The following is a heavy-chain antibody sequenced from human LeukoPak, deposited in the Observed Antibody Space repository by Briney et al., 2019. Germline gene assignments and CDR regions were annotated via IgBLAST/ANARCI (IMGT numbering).Heavy chain of an antibody. J-gene: IGHJ5*02. V-gene: IGHV4-39*07. CDR1: GGSISSYY. CDR2: IYYSGST. CDR3: ARDSPTYYYDSSGPRGWFNP. D-gene: IGHD3-22*01. Sequence: SETLSLTCTVSGGSISSYYWGWIRQPPGKGLEWIGSIYYSGSTYYNPSLKSRVTISVDTSKNQFSLKLSSVTAADTAVYYCARDSPTYYYDSSGPRGWFNPWGQGTLVTVSS.